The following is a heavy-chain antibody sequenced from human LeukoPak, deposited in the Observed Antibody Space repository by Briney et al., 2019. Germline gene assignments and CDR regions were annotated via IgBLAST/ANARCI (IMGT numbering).Heavy chain of an antibody. D-gene: IGHD4-17*01. CDR3: ATDYGDYEPIDY. J-gene: IGHJ4*02. CDR1: GDILSNYA. V-gene: IGHV3-30*04. CDR2: ISFDENNK. Sequence: GGSLRLSCRASGDILSNYAMHWVRRPPARGLEWVAVISFDENNKYYGDSVEGRFSVSRDNSKHTVYLQMNSLRPDDTAMYYCATDYGDYEPIDYWGQGALVTVSS.